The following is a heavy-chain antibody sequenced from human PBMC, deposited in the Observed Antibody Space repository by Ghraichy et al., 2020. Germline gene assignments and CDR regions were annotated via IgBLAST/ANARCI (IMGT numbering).Heavy chain of an antibody. Sequence: ASVKVSCKASGYTFTGYYMHWVRQAPGQGLEWMGRINPNSGGTNYAQKFQGRVTMTRDTSISTAYMELSRLRSDDTAVYYCARDKNQYSGSHPTISYYYMDVWGKGTTVTVSS. V-gene: IGHV1-2*06. CDR3: ARDKNQYSGSHPTISYYYMDV. CDR1: GYTFTGYY. CDR2: INPNSGGT. D-gene: IGHD1-26*01. J-gene: IGHJ6*03.